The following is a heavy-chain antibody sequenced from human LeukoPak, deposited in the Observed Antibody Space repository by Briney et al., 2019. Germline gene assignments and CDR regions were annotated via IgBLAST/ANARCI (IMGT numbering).Heavy chain of an antibody. V-gene: IGHV5-51*01. CDR3: ARGSFMVRGALPLWWFDP. Sequence: GESLKISCKGSGYSFTSYWIGWVRQMPGKGLEWMGIIYPGDSDTRYSPSFQGQVTISADKSISTAYLQWSSLKASDTAMYYCARGSFMVRGALPLWWFDPWGQGTLVTVSS. CDR2: IYPGDSDT. D-gene: IGHD3-10*01. J-gene: IGHJ5*02. CDR1: GYSFTSYW.